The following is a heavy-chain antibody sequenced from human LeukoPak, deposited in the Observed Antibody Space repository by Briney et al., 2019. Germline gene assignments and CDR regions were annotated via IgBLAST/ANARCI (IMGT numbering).Heavy chain of an antibody. CDR2: ISVGGGSA. J-gene: IGHJ4*02. D-gene: IGHD4-17*01. Sequence: GGSLRLSCAASGFTFSNYAMSWVRQAPGKGLEWASVISVGGGSAYYAYYPDSVKGRFIISRDNSKNTLYLQMNNLRVEDTAIYYCAKLGMTTVTPFDYWGQGTLVTVSS. CDR3: AKLGMTTVTPFDY. CDR1: GFTFSNYA. V-gene: IGHV3-23*01.